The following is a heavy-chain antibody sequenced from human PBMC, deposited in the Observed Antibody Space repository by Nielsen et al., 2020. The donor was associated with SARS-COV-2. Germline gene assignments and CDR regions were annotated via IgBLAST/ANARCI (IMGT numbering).Heavy chain of an antibody. J-gene: IGHJ6*02. D-gene: IGHD6-13*01. V-gene: IGHV5-10-1*01. CDR1: GYSFTSYW. Sequence: GESLKISCKGSGYSFTSYWIGWVRQMPGKGLEWMGRIDPSDSYTNYSPSFQGHVTISADKSISTAYLQWSSLKASDTAMYYCARLGIADYYYYGMDVWGQGTTVTVSS. CDR3: ARLGIADYYYYGMDV. CDR2: IDPSDSYT.